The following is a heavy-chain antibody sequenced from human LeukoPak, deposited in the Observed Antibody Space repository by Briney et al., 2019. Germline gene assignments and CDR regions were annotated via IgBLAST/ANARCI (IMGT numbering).Heavy chain of an antibody. CDR1: GFTFSDYW. V-gene: IGHV3-7*01. J-gene: IGHJ6*02. Sequence: GGSLRLSCAASGFTFSDYWMHWVRQAPGKGLEWVANMNQDGSAKDYVDSVKGRFTISRDNARNSLYLQMSSLRAEDTAVYYCATYTHWVAGDVWGQGTTVTVSS. CDR3: ATYTHWVAGDV. D-gene: IGHD3-16*01. CDR2: MNQDGSAK.